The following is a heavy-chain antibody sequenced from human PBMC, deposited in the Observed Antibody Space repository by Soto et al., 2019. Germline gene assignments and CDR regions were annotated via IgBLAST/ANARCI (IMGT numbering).Heavy chain of an antibody. CDR2: RYYSGTA. CDR1: GGSISSDY. CDR3: ARLSVADWFDP. Sequence: QVHLQELGPGLVKPSETLSLTCTVSGGSISSDYWTWVRQPPGKGLEWIGYRYYSGTAKYNSSLKSRVTISVDTSKNQCYLKLSSVPVADTAVYYCARLSVADWFDPWGQGIQVTVSS. V-gene: IGHV4-59*01. D-gene: IGHD2-15*01. J-gene: IGHJ5*02.